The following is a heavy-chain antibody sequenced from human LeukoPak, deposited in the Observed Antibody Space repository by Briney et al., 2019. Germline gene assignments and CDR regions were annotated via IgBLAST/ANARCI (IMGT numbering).Heavy chain of an antibody. J-gene: IGHJ4*02. CDR1: GYTFTGYY. Sequence: ASVKVSCKASGYTFTGYYMHWERQAPGQGLEWMGWINPNSGGTNYAQKFQGRVTMTRDTSISTAYMELSRLRSDDTAVYYCARDSFGYYGSGSWTDYWGQGTLVTVSS. CDR3: ARDSFGYYGSGSWTDY. D-gene: IGHD3-10*01. V-gene: IGHV1-2*02. CDR2: INPNSGGT.